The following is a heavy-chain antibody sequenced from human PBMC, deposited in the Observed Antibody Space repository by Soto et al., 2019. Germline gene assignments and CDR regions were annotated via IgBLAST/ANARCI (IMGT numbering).Heavy chain of an antibody. J-gene: IGHJ6*03. CDR3: ARESRGDGADDTEPHYYYYMDV. CDR2: IDDDGSAT. D-gene: IGHD3-9*01. CDR1: GFSLSAHW. V-gene: IGHV3-74*01. Sequence: ELQLVESGGGLIQPGGSLRLSCGASGFSLSAHWMDWVRQAPGKGLVWVARIDDDGSATGYADSVKGRFIISRDNAKNTLSLQMNSLRVEDTGVYYCARESRGDGADDTEPHYYYYMDVWGRGTTVTVS.